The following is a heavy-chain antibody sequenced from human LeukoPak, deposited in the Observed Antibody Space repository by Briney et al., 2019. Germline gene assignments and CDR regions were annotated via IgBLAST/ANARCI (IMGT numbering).Heavy chain of an antibody. D-gene: IGHD3-3*01. Sequence: GGSLRLSCAASGFTFSGSAMHWVRQASGKGLEWVGRIRSKANSYATAYAASVKGRFTISRDNAKNSLYLQMNSLRAEDTAVYYCARELRFLEWFDYWGQGTLVTVSS. J-gene: IGHJ4*02. CDR2: IRSKANSYAT. CDR1: GFTFSGSA. CDR3: ARELRFLEWFDY. V-gene: IGHV3-73*01.